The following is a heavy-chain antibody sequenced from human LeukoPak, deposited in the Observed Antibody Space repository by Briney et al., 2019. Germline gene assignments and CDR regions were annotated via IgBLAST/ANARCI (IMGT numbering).Heavy chain of an antibody. CDR2: NSWNSGSI. Sequence: PGRSLRLSCAASGFTFDDYAMHWVRQAPGKGLEWVSGNSWNSGSIGYADSVKGRFTISRDNAKNSLYLQMNSLRAEDMALYYCANSRSFSSSWYEFRVYFQHWGQGTLVTVSS. V-gene: IGHV3-9*03. CDR3: ANSRSFSSSWYEFRVYFQH. D-gene: IGHD6-13*01. CDR1: GFTFDDYA. J-gene: IGHJ1*01.